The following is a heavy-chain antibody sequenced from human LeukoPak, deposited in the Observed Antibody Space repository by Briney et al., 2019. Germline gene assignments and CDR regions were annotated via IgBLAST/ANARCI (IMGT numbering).Heavy chain of an antibody. J-gene: IGHJ6*01. CDR2: IYSNNGNT. V-gene: IGHV1-18*01. CDR1: GYTFSNYG. CDR3: ARHIVVVREYYYFGMDV. D-gene: IGHD2-15*01. Sequence: ASVKVSCKASGYTFSNYGISWVRQAPGQGLEWIGWIYSNNGNTNYAQRLQGRVTMTTDPSTSTAYMELRSLRPDDTAVYYCARHIVVVREYYYFGMDVWGQGTTVTVSS.